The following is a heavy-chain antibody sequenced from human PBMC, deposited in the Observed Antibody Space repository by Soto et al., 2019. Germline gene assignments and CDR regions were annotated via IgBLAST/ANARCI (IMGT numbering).Heavy chain of an antibody. CDR3: ASIRLSIAGAAPGNWFDP. D-gene: IGHD6-19*01. Sequence: QLQLQESGPGLVKPSETLSLTCTVSGGSISSSSYYWGWIRQPPGKGLEWIGSIYYSGSTYYNPSRKSRVTISVDTSKNQFSLNLSSVTAADTAVYYWASIRLSIAGAAPGNWFDPWGQGTLVTVSS. V-gene: IGHV4-39*01. CDR2: IYYSGST. CDR1: GGSISSSSYY. J-gene: IGHJ5*02.